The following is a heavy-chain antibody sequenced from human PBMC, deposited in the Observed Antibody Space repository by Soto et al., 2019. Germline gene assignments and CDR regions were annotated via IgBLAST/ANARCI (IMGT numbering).Heavy chain of an antibody. D-gene: IGHD6-6*01. V-gene: IGHV3-33*01. Sequence: GGSLRLSCAASGFTFSSYGMHWVRQAPGKGLEWVAVIWYDGSNKYYADSVKGRFTISRDNSKNTLYLQMNSLRAEDTAVYYCARDRARRYYFDYWGQGTLVTVSS. CDR1: GFTFSSYG. CDR2: IWYDGSNK. CDR3: ARDRARRYYFDY. J-gene: IGHJ4*02.